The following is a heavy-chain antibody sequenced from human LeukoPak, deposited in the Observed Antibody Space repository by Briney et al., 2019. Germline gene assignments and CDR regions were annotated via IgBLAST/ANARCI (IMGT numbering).Heavy chain of an antibody. CDR3: ARGVVVAVYFDY. V-gene: IGHV4-31*03. Sequence: SETLSLTCTVSGGSISSGGYYWSWIRQHPGKGLEWIGYIYYSGSTYYNPSLKSRVTISVDTSKNQFSLKLSSVTAANTAVYYCARGVVVAVYFDYRGQGTLVTVSS. CDR1: GGSISSGGYY. D-gene: IGHD2-15*01. CDR2: IYYSGST. J-gene: IGHJ4*02.